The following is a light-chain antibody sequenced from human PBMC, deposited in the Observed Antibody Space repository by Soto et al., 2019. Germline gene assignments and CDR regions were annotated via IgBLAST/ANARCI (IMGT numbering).Light chain of an antibody. J-gene: IGLJ2*01. CDR1: SSDVGGYNY. Sequence: QSALTQPPSASRSPGQSVTISCTGTSSDVGGYNYVSWYQQHPGKAPKLMISEVTKRPSGVPDRFSGSKSGNTASLTVSGLQADDEADYFCSSYAGSNNLIFGGGTKLTVL. V-gene: IGLV2-8*02. CDR2: EVT. CDR3: SSYAGSNNLI.